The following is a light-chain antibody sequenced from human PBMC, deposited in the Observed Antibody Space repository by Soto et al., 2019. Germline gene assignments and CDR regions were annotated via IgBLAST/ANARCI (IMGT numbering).Light chain of an antibody. CDR3: CSYVGASIYV. V-gene: IGLV2-14*03. Sequence: QSVLTQPASVSGSPGQSITISCIGSSSDIGGYNYVSWHQQHPGKAPKLMIYDVYDRPLGVSNRFSGSTSGSTASLTISGLQTEDEADYYCCSYVGASIYVFGTGTKVTVL. CDR1: SSDIGGYNY. CDR2: DVY. J-gene: IGLJ1*01.